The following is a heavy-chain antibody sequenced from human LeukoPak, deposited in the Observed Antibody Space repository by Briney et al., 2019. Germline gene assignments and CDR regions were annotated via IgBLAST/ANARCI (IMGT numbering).Heavy chain of an antibody. CDR2: IYYSGST. D-gene: IGHD4-23*01. CDR3: ARATTVVRGPADY. V-gene: IGHV4-39*07. Sequence: PSETLSLTCTVSGGSISSSSYYWGWIRQPPGKGLEWIGSIYYSGSTYYNPSLKSRVTISVDTSKNQFSLKLSSVTAADTAVYYCARATTVVRGPADYWGQGTLVTVSS. CDR1: GGSISSSSYY. J-gene: IGHJ4*02.